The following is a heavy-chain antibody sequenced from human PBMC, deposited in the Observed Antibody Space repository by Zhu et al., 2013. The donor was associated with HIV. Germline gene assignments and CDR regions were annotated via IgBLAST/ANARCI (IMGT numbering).Heavy chain of an antibody. CDR1: GGTFSSYT. CDR2: IIPILGIA. Sequence: QVQLVQSGAEVKKPGSSVKVSCKASGGTFSSYTISWVRQAPGQGLEWMGRIIPILGIANYAQKFQGRVTITADKSTSTAYMELSSLRSEDTAVYYCARGPYDFWIEIAFDIWGQGTMVTVSS. CDR3: ARGPYDFWIEIAFDI. J-gene: IGHJ3*02. D-gene: IGHD3-3*01. V-gene: IGHV1-69*02.